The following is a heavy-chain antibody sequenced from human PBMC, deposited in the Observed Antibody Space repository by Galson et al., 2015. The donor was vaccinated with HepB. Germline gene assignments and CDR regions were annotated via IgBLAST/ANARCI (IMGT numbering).Heavy chain of an antibody. D-gene: IGHD6-6*01. CDR2: IFPIFGTS. Sequence: SVKVSCKVSGGTFNNYPIRWVRQAPGRGLEWMGGIFPIFGTSNYAKKFQGRITITADESTSTAYMELSSLRFEDTAVYYCARRGTAYSSSSNWYFDLWGRGTLVSVSS. CDR1: GGTFNNYP. J-gene: IGHJ2*01. V-gene: IGHV1-69*13. CDR3: ARRGTAYSSSSNWYFDL.